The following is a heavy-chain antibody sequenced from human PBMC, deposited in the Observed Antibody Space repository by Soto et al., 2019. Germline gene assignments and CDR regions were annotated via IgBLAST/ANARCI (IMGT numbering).Heavy chain of an antibody. D-gene: IGHD1-1*01. V-gene: IGHV3-15*01. J-gene: IGHJ6*03. CDR2: IKSKTDGGTT. CDR3: TTGVTTGQYYYYMDV. Sequence: GGSLRLSCAASGFTFSNAWMSWVRQAPGKGLEWVGRIKSKTDGGTTDYAAPVKGRFTISRDDSKNTLYLQMNSLKTEDTAVYYCTTGVTTGQYYYYMDVWGKGTTVTVSS. CDR1: GFTFSNAW.